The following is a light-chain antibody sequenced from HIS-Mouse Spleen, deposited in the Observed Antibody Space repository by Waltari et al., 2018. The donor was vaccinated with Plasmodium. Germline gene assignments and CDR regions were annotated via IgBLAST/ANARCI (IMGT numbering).Light chain of an antibody. CDR2: SNN. CDR1: SSNIGSNT. Sequence: QSVLTQPPSASGTPGQRVTISCSGSSSNIGSNTVNWYQQLPGTAPKLLIYSNNPRPSGVPDRFSVSKSGTSASLAISGLQSEDEADYYCAAWDDSLNGRVFGGGTKLTVL. J-gene: IGLJ3*02. CDR3: AAWDDSLNGRV. V-gene: IGLV1-44*01.